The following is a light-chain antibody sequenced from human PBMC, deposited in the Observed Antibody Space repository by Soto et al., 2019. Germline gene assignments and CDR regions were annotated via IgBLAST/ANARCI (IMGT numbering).Light chain of an antibody. CDR3: QQSYKTPPT. CDR2: EAS. J-gene: IGKJ1*01. CDR1: QTIAIY. V-gene: IGKV1-39*01. Sequence: DIPMTQSPSSLSASVGDSVTITCRASQTIAIYLNWYQQKPGKSPNLLIYEASSLQSGVPSRFIGRGSGTDFSLTISSLQHEDFATYYCQQSYKTPPTFGQGTSVEIK.